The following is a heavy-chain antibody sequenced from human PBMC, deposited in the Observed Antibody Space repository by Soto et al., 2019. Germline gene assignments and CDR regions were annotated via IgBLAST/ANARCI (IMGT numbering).Heavy chain of an antibody. CDR2: IYYSGST. D-gene: IGHD6-13*01. CDR3: ARGEAAAGGFDP. CDR1: GGSISSGGYY. Sequence: QVHLQEAGPGLVKPSQTLSLTCTVSGGSISSGGYYWSWLRQLPGKGLEWIGYIYYSGSTYYKPSLKSRVTISVDTSKNRFSLKLSSVTAADTAVYYCARGEAAAGGFDPWGQGTLVTVSS. J-gene: IGHJ5*02. V-gene: IGHV4-31*03.